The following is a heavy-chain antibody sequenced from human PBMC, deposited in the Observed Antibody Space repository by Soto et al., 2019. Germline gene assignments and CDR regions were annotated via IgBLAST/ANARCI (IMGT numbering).Heavy chain of an antibody. Sequence: EVQLLESGGELVQPGWSLRLSCAASGFTFSNFAMSWVRPAPGRGLEWVSGLSASGRDTYYADSVKDRFTVSRDNYKNTLYLQMNSLRAEDTAIYYCAKGKTSGWYYFDYWGQGALVTVSS. D-gene: IGHD6-19*01. CDR3: AKGKTSGWYYFDY. V-gene: IGHV3-23*01. CDR2: LSASGRDT. J-gene: IGHJ4*02. CDR1: GFTFSNFA.